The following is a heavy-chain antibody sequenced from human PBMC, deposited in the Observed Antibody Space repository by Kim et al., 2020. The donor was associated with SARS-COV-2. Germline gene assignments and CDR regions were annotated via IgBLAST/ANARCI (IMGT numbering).Heavy chain of an antibody. CDR2: IYYSGST. CDR3: ARSVVAEYYFDY. V-gene: IGHV4-59*13. Sequence: SETLSLTCTVSGGSISSYYWSWIRQPPGKGLEWIGYIYYSGSTNYNPSLKSRVTISVDTSKNQFSLKLSSVTAADTAVYYCARSVVAEYYFDYWGQGTLVTVSS. CDR1: GGSISSYY. D-gene: IGHD2-15*01. J-gene: IGHJ4*02.